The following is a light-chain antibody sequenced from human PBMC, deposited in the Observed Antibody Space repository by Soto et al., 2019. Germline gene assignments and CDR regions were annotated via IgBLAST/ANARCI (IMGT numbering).Light chain of an antibody. Sequence: QSVLTQPASVSGSPGQSITISCTGTSSDVGSYNLVSWYQQHPGKAPKLMIYERNKRPSGVSDRFSGSKSGNTASLAISGLQAEDEADYYCCSYAGSSTLVFGGGTKLTVL. CDR2: ERN. CDR3: CSYAGSSTLV. V-gene: IGLV2-23*01. CDR1: SSDVGSYNL. J-gene: IGLJ3*02.